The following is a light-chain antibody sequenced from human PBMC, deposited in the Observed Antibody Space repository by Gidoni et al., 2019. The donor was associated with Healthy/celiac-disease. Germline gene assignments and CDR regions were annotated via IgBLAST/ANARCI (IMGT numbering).Light chain of an antibody. CDR3: QQYGSSYT. J-gene: IGKJ2*01. CDR1: QSVSSSY. V-gene: IGKV3-20*01. Sequence: EIVLTQSPGTLSLSPGERATLSRRASQSVSSSYLAWYQQKPGQAPRLLIYGASSRATGIPERFSGSGSGTDFTLTISRLEPEDFAVYYCQQYGSSYTFGQGTKLEIK. CDR2: GAS.